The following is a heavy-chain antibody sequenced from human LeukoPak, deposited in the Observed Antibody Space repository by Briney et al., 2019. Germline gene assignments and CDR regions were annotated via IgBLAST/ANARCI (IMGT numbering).Heavy chain of an antibody. D-gene: IGHD1-1*01. CDR3: AKASGVGILTRTYSYNYMDV. Sequence: GGSLRLSCAASGLTFNSYGMQWIRQAPGKGLEWVAFIRFDGSNKFYADSVKGRFTISRDNSKNTLYLQMNSLRVEDTAVYYCAKASGVGILTRTYSYNYMDVWGKGATVTVSS. CDR1: GLTFNSYG. CDR2: IRFDGSNK. V-gene: IGHV3-30*02. J-gene: IGHJ6*03.